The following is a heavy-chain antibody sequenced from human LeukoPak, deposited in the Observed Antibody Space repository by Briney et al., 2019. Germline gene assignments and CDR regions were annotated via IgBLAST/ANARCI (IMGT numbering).Heavy chain of an antibody. CDR3: ARSHGVIITCNWFDP. J-gene: IGHJ5*02. CDR1: GGSFSGYY. CDR2: INHSGST. Sequence: SETLSLTCAVYGGSFSGYYWSWIRQPPGKGLEWIGEINHSGSTNYNPSLKSRVTISVDTSKNQFSLKLSSVTAADTAVYYCARSHGVIITCNWFDPWGQGTLVTVSS. D-gene: IGHD3-9*01. V-gene: IGHV4-34*01.